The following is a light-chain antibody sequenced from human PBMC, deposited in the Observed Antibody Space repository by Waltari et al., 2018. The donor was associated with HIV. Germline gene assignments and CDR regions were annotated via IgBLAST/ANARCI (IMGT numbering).Light chain of an antibody. Sequence: SVLTQPPSASGTPGQRVTISCSGSHSNIGPHPGTWYRQLPGPTPQLLIHSNEQRPSGVPDRFSGSKSGTSASLAISGLQSEDEADYYCAAWDDTLNGWVFGGGTKLTVL. CDR3: AAWDDTLNGWV. CDR2: SNE. J-gene: IGLJ3*02. V-gene: IGLV1-44*01. CDR1: HSNIGPHP.